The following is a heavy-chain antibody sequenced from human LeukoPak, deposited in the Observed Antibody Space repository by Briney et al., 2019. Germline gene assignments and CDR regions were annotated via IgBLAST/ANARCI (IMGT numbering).Heavy chain of an antibody. CDR2: INHSGST. V-gene: IGHV4-34*01. Sequence: SETLSLTCAVYGGSFSGYYWSWIRQPPGKGLEWIGEINHSGSTNYNPSLKSRVTISVDTSKNQFSLKLSSVTAADTAVYYCARAHLRFGTDAFDIWGQGTMVTVSS. J-gene: IGHJ3*02. CDR1: GGSFSGYY. D-gene: IGHD3-10*01. CDR3: ARAHLRFGTDAFDI.